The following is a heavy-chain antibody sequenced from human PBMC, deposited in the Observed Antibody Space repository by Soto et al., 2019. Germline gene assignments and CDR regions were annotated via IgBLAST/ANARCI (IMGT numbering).Heavy chain of an antibody. CDR1: GYSFTSYS. CDR3: ARTAAAGKYYYGMDV. D-gene: IGHD6-13*01. CDR2: IYPGDSDT. V-gene: IGHV5-51*01. Sequence: EESLKISCKGSGYSFTSYSIGWVRLMPGKSLESMGIIYPGDSDTRYSPSFQGQVTISADKSISTAYLQWSSLKASDTAMYYCARTAAAGKYYYGMDVWGQGTTVTVSS. J-gene: IGHJ6*02.